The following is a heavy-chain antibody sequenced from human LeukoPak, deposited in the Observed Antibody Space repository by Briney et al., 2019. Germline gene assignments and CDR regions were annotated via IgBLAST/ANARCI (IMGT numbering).Heavy chain of an antibody. J-gene: IGHJ4*02. CDR1: GFTFSSYG. CDR3: AKQGTYYYDSSVSYYFDY. CDR2: ISYDGSNK. Sequence: PGGSLRLSCAASGFTFSSYGMHWVRQAPGKGLEWVAVISYDGSNKYYADSVKGRFTISRDNSKNTLYLQMNSRRAEDTAVYYCAKQGTYYYDSSVSYYFDYWGQGTLVTVSS. V-gene: IGHV3-30*18. D-gene: IGHD3-22*01.